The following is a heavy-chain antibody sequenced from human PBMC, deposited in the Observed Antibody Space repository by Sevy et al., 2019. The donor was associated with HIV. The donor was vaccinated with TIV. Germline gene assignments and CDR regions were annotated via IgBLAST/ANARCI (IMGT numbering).Heavy chain of an antibody. CDR2: IYPGDSDT. CDR3: ARQGDYYDSSGYYYPFDY. CDR1: GYSFTSYW. J-gene: IGHJ4*02. Sequence: GESLKISCKGSGYSFTSYWIGWVRQMPGKGLEWMGIIYPGDSDTRYSPSFQGQVTISADKSISTAYLQWSSLKASDTAMDYCARQGDYYDSSGYYYPFDYWGQGTLVTVSS. V-gene: IGHV5-51*01. D-gene: IGHD3-22*01.